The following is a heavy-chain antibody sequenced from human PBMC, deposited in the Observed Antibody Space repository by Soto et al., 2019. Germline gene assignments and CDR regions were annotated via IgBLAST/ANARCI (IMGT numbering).Heavy chain of an antibody. CDR3: ARAPRLQAHYGMDV. CDR1: GFTFSSYS. V-gene: IGHV3-21*01. D-gene: IGHD4-4*01. J-gene: IGHJ6*02. Sequence: PGGSLRLSCAASGFTFSSYSMNWVRQAPGKGLEWVSSISSSSSYIYYADSVKGRFTISRDNAKNSLYLQMNSLRAEDTAVYYCARAPRLQAHYGMDVWGQGTTVTVSS. CDR2: ISSSSSYI.